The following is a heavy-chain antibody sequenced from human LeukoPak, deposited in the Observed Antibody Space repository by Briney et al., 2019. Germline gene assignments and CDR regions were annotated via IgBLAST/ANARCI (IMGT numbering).Heavy chain of an antibody. Sequence: SETLSLTCTVSGGSISSSSYYWGWIRQPPGKGLEWIGSIYYSGSTYYNPSLKSRVTISVDTSKNQFSLKLSSVTAADTAVYYCARDRGVVAARGYYYYGMDVGAQGPTVTVPS. CDR2: IYYSGST. CDR1: GGSISSSSYY. V-gene: IGHV4-39*07. D-gene: IGHD2-15*01. J-gene: IGHJ6*02. CDR3: ARDRGVVAARGYYYYGMDV.